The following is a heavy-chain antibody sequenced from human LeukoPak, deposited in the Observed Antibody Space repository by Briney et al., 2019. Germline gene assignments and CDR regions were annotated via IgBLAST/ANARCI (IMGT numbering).Heavy chain of an antibody. CDR2: IYYSGST. Sequence: SETLSLTCTVSGGSISSYYWSWIRQPPGKGLEWIGYIYYSGSTNYNPSLKSRVTISVDTSKNQFSLKLSSVTAADTAVYYCARIMDYDILTGYHMGAFDIWGQGTMVTVSS. CDR3: ARIMDYDILTGYHMGAFDI. CDR1: GGSISSYY. V-gene: IGHV4-59*01. D-gene: IGHD3-9*01. J-gene: IGHJ3*02.